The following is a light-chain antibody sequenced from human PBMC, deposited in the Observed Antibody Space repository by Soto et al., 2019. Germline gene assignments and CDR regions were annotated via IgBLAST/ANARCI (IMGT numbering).Light chain of an antibody. CDR2: AAS. Sequence: IQITQYPSSLSASTGDRVTITCRASQGISSYLAWYQQKPGKAPKLLIYAASTLQSGVPSRFSGSGSGTDFTLTISCLQSEDFATYYCQQYYSYPRTFGQGTKVDIK. CDR1: QGISSY. V-gene: IGKV1-8*01. CDR3: QQYYSYPRT. J-gene: IGKJ1*01.